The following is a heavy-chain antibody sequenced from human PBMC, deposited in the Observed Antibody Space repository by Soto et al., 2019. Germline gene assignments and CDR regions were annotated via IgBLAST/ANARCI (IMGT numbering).Heavy chain of an antibody. Sequence: SLRLSCAASGFTFSSFGMHWVRQAPGKGLEWVALISYDGSNAYYGDSVKGRFTISRDNSKNTLYLQMNTLRAEDSAVYYCAKVKMTYAIRGLYFDLWGQGTLVTVSS. CDR1: GFTFSSFG. D-gene: IGHD2-21*01. CDR2: ISYDGSNA. J-gene: IGHJ4*02. V-gene: IGHV3-30*19. CDR3: AKVKMTYAIRGLYFDL.